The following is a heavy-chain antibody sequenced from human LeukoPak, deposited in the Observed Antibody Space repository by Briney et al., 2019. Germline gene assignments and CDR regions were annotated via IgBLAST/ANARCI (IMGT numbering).Heavy chain of an antibody. CDR1: GFTFSSYA. Sequence: GGSLRLSCAASGFTFSSYAMSWVRQAPGKGLEWVSAISGSGGSTYYADSVKGRFTISRDNSKNTLYLQMNSLRVEDAAVYYCAKDFATRHCADYWGQGTLVTVSS. J-gene: IGHJ4*02. V-gene: IGHV3-23*01. D-gene: IGHD2-21*01. CDR2: ISGSGGST. CDR3: AKDFATRHCADY.